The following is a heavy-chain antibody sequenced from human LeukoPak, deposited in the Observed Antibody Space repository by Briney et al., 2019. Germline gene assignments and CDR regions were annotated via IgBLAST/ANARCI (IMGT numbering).Heavy chain of an antibody. D-gene: IGHD4-17*01. CDR2: MFHSGST. CDR3: ARAGTNLGDYDY. CDR1: GYSISSGHY. V-gene: IGHV4-38-2*02. J-gene: IGHJ4*02. Sequence: SETLSLTCTVSGYSISSGHYWAWIRQSPEKGLECIATMFHSGSTYYNPSLKNRVTTSVDTSKNEFSLNLSSVTAADTAVYYCARAGTNLGDYDYWGQGTLVTVSS.